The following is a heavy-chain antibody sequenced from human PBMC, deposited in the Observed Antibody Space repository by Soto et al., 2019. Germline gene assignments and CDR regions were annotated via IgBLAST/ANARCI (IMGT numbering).Heavy chain of an antibody. CDR1: GGSFSGYY. D-gene: IGHD3-9*01. Sequence: SETLSLTCAVYGGSFSGYYWSWIRQPPGKGMEWIGEINHSGSTNYNPSLKSRVTISVDTSKNQFSLKLSSVTAADTAVYYCASWRMYYDILTGFYDYYGIDVWGQGTTVTVSS. J-gene: IGHJ6*02. CDR2: INHSGST. CDR3: ASWRMYYDILTGFYDYYGIDV. V-gene: IGHV4-34*01.